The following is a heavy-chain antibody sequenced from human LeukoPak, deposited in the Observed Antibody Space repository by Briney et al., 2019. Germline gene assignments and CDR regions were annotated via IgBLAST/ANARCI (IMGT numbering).Heavy chain of an antibody. CDR3: ARGIFYDGSAPPQY. CDR2: INPNSGGT. CDR1: GYTFTDYY. Sequence: GASVKVSCKASGYTFTDYYMHWVRQAPGQGLEWMGWINPNSGGTKYAQNLQGRVTMTRDTSISTAYMEVRRLRSDDTAVFYCARGIFYDGSAPPQYWGQGTLVTVSS. J-gene: IGHJ4*02. V-gene: IGHV1-2*02. D-gene: IGHD3-22*01.